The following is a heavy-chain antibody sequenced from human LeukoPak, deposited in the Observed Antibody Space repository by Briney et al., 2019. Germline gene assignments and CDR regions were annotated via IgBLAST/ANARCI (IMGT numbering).Heavy chain of an antibody. D-gene: IGHD5-24*01. CDR3: ARRDTTVDMATGNPFDT. CDR1: GVSIRSSSLY. CDR2: LSYSGSS. J-gene: IGHJ3*02. V-gene: IGHV4-39*01. Sequence: PSETLSLTCIISGVSIRSSSLYWDWIRQAPGKGLEWIGSLSYSGSSFYNPPVRGRVTISGDTSRNQISLHLNSVTAADTALYYCARRDTTVDMATGNPFDTWGQGIMVIVSS.